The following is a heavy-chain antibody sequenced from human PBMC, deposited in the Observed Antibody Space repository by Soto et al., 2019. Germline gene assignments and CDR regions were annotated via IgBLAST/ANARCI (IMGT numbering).Heavy chain of an antibody. Sequence: GESLKISCKGSGYSFINYWIAWVRQKPGKGLEWVGVIYPRDSDTKYSPSFEGQVTISADKSISTAYLQWSSLKASDTAMYYCARQASYDFWSGYYVDPWGHGTLVTVSS. D-gene: IGHD3-3*01. J-gene: IGHJ5*02. V-gene: IGHV5-51*01. CDR2: IYPRDSDT. CDR3: ARQASYDFWSGYYVDP. CDR1: GYSFINYW.